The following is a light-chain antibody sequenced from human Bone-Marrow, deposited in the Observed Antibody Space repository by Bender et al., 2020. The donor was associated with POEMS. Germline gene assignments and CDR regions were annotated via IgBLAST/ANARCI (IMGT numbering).Light chain of an antibody. J-gene: IGLJ2*01. Sequence: QSALTQPASVSGSPGQSITISCTGTSSDVGSYNVVSWYQQHPGKVPKVMIYEGNKRPSGVSNRFSGSKSGNTASLTISGLQAEDEADYHCCSYAGSNTLVFGGGTKLTVL. CDR3: CSYAGSNTLV. V-gene: IGLV2-23*01. CDR1: SSDVGSYNV. CDR2: EGN.